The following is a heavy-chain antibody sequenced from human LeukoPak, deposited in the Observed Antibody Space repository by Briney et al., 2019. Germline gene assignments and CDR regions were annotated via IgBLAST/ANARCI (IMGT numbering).Heavy chain of an antibody. CDR3: ARGLGYCSSTSCSDY. Sequence: PSETLSLTCTVSGGSISSYYWSWIRQPPGKGLEWIGYIYYSGSTNYNPSLKSRVTISVDTSKNQFSLKLSSVAATDTAVYYCARGLGYCSSTSCSDYWGQGTLVTVSS. D-gene: IGHD2-2*01. V-gene: IGHV4-59*01. J-gene: IGHJ4*02. CDR1: GGSISSYY. CDR2: IYYSGST.